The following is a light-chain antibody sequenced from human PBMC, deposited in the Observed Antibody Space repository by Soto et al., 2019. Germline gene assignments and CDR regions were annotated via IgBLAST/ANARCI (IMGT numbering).Light chain of an antibody. CDR1: QSLLHSNGYNY. V-gene: IGKV2-28*01. CDR3: MQALQTPV. CDR2: LGS. J-gene: IGKJ5*01. Sequence: DIVMTQSPLSLPVTPREPASISCRSSQSLLHSNGYNYLDWYLQKPGQSPQLLIYLGSNRASGVPDRFSGSGSGTDFTLKISRVEAEDVGVYYCMQALQTPVFGQGTRLEIK.